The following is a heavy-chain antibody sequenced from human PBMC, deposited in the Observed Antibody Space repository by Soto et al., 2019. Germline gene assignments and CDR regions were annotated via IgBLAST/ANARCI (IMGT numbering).Heavy chain of an antibody. CDR1: GGSFSGYY. J-gene: IGHJ4*02. Sequence: QVQLQQWGAGLLKPSETLSLTCAVYGGSFSGYYWTWIRQSPEKGLEWIGEVNHSGTTYYNPSLTTRVTISVHTPKNQFSLKMSSVIAVDTAVYYCARGIGYCSSINCYSSRRLRFDSWGQGTLVTVSS. D-gene: IGHD2-2*01. CDR3: ARGIGYCSSINCYSSRRLRFDS. CDR2: VNHSGTT. V-gene: IGHV4-34*01.